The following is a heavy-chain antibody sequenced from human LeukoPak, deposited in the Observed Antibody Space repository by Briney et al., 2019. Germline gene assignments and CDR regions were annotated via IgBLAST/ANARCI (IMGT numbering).Heavy chain of an antibody. J-gene: IGHJ4*02. CDR2: IYSGGST. D-gene: IGHD3-3*01. CDR1: GFTVSSNY. V-gene: IGHV3-53*01. CDR3: ARGSPGGLRFLEWSGYYFDY. Sequence: PGGSLRLSCAASGFTVSSNYMSWVRQAPGKGLERVSVIYSGGSTYYADSVKGRFTISRDNSKNTLYLQMNSLRAEDTAVYYCARGSPGGLRFLEWSGYYFDYWGRGTLVTVSS.